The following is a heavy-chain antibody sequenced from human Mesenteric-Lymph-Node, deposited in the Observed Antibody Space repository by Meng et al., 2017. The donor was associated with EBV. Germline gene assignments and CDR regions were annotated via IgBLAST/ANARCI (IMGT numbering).Heavy chain of an antibody. V-gene: IGHV1-18*01. D-gene: IGHD1-1*01. CDR3: TSPTTPFGDPSGY. CDR2: IRAYNGNT. CDR1: GYTLTSYG. J-gene: IGHJ4*02. Sequence: QVQLVQSGAAVKKPGAAVKVSCNASGYTLTSYGSSWVRQVPGQGLEWMGWIRAYNGNTIYAQKLQGRVTMTTDTSTSTDYMELRSLRSDDTDVYYCTSPTTPFGDPSGYWGRGTLVTVSS.